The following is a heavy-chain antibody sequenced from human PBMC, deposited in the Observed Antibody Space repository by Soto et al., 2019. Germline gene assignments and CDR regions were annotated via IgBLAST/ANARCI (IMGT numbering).Heavy chain of an antibody. CDR1: GYTLTNYY. V-gene: IGHV1-2*02. J-gene: IGHJ3*01. Sequence: ASVKVSCKDAGYTLTNYYMQWVRQAPGQGLERMGWMNPRSGGTKYAQAFQDRVNMTSDASITTAYMDVTSLRHGDTAVYFCARSDDSTSYPLYLWGQ. D-gene: IGHD4-4*01. CDR3: ARSDDSTSYPLYL. CDR2: MNPRSGGT.